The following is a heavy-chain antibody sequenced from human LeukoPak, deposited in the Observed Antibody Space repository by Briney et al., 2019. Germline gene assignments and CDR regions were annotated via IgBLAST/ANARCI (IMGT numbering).Heavy chain of an antibody. D-gene: IGHD3-22*01. CDR1: GGPINDYY. Sequence: SETLSLTCSVSGGPINDYYWSWIRQSPGKGLEFIGYIFYSGSTNYNPSLKSRVTISVDKSKNQFSLKLSSVTAADTAVYYCARDLLRGGYYDSSGYYYPQDDHALDIWGQGTMVTVSS. J-gene: IGHJ3*02. CDR2: IFYSGST. V-gene: IGHV4-59*12. CDR3: ARDLLRGGYYDSSGYYYPQDDHALDI.